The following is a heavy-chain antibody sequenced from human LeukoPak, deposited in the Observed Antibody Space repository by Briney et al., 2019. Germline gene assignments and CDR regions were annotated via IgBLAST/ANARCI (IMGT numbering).Heavy chain of an antibody. D-gene: IGHD2-2*01. Sequence: GGSLRLSCAASGFTFNNHWMCWVRQAPGNGLEWVANIKQDGSEKFYVDSVKGRFTISRDNAKNSLYLQMNSLRAEDTAVYYCARDELWTVVEPALDYWGQGTLVTVSS. CDR3: ARDELWTVVEPALDY. CDR2: IKQDGSEK. V-gene: IGHV3-7*01. CDR1: GFTFNNHW. J-gene: IGHJ4*02.